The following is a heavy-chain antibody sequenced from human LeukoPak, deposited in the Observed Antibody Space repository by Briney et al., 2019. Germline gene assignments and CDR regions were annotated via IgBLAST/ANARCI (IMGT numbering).Heavy chain of an antibody. Sequence: PSETLSLTCTVSGGSISSYYWSWIRQPPGKGLEWIGYIYYSGSTNYNPSLKGRVTISVDTSKNQFSLKVSSVTAADTAVYYCARSFGSGRSDEIDYWGQGTLVTVSS. CDR1: GGSISSYY. J-gene: IGHJ4*02. CDR2: IYYSGST. V-gene: IGHV4-59*01. CDR3: ARSFGSGRSDEIDY. D-gene: IGHD3-10*01.